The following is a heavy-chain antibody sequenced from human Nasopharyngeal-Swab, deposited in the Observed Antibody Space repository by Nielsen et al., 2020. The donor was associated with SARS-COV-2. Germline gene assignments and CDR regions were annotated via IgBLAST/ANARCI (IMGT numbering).Heavy chain of an antibody. CDR1: EYSFSNYW. CDR2: IYPGDADS. CDR3: ARGGDYSRTHFDY. J-gene: IGHJ4*02. Sequence: GESLQISCKGSEYSFSNYWIGWVRQMPGKGLEWMGIIYPGDADSRYTPSFQGQVTITADTSISTAYLQWSSLKASDTAIYYCARGGDYSRTHFDYWGQGTLVTVSS. D-gene: IGHD4-11*01. V-gene: IGHV5-51*01.